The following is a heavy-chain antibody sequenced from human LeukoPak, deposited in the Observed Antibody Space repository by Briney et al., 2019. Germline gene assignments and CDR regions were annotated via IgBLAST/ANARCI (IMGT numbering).Heavy chain of an antibody. Sequence: GGSLRLSCAASGFTFSSYAMHWVRQAPGKGLEWVAVISYDGSNKYYADSVKGRFTISRDNSKNTLYLQMNSLRAEDTAVYYCAKDRRIGGGYEGWWGQGTLVTVSS. CDR2: ISYDGSNK. J-gene: IGHJ4*02. CDR3: AKDRRIGGGYEGW. CDR1: GFTFSSYA. D-gene: IGHD5-12*01. V-gene: IGHV3-30-3*01.